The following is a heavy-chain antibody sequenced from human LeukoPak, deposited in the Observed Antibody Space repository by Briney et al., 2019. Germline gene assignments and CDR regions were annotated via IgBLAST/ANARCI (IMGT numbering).Heavy chain of an antibody. CDR3: AELGITMIGGV. CDR2: ISSSGSTI. CDR1: GFTFSSYW. J-gene: IGHJ6*04. Sequence: GGSLRLSCAASGFTFSSYWMNWVRQAPGKGLEWVSYISSSGSTIYYADSVKGRFTISRDNAKNSLYLQMNSLGAEDTAVYYCAELGITMIGGVRGKGTTVTISS. D-gene: IGHD3-10*02. V-gene: IGHV3-48*04.